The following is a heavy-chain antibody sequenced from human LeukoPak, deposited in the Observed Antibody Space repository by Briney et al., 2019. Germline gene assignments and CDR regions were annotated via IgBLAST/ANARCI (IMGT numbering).Heavy chain of an antibody. Sequence: SQTLSLTCAVSGGSISSGGYSWSWIRQPPGKGLEWIGYIYHSGSIYYNPSLKSRVTISVDRSKNQFSLKLRSVTAADTAVYYCARASDETSDSYGSGSTYYFDYWGQGTLVTVSS. V-gene: IGHV4-30-2*01. J-gene: IGHJ4*02. CDR2: IYHSGSI. D-gene: IGHD3-10*01. CDR3: ARASDETSDSYGSGSTYYFDY. CDR1: GGSISSGGYS.